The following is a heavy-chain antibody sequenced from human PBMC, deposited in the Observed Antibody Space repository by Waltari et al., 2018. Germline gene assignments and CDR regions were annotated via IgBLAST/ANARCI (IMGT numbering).Heavy chain of an antibody. CDR2: ISYDGSNK. Sequence: QVQLVESGGGVVQPGRSLRLSCAASGFTFSSYAMHWVRQAPGKGLEWVAVISYDGSNKDYADAVKGRFTIARDNSKNTLYLQMNSLRAEDTAVYYCARDPSSTMVQGVGWFDPWGQGTLVTVSS. CDR1: GFTFSSYA. J-gene: IGHJ5*02. V-gene: IGHV3-30-3*01. D-gene: IGHD3-10*01. CDR3: ARDPSSTMVQGVGWFDP.